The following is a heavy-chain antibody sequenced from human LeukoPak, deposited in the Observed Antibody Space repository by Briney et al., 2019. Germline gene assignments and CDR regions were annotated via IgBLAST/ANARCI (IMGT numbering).Heavy chain of an antibody. CDR1: GGSFSGYY. J-gene: IGHJ4*02. Sequence: PSETLSLTCAVYGGSFSGYYWSWIRQPPGKGLEWIGEINHSGSTNYNPSLKSRVTISVDTSKNQFSLKLSSVTVADTAVYYCARGLGDYWGQGTLVTVSS. CDR3: ARGLGDY. V-gene: IGHV4-34*01. CDR2: INHSGST.